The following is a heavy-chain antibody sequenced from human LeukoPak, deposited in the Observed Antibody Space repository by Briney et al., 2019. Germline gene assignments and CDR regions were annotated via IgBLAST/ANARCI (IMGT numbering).Heavy chain of an antibody. CDR2: IYTSGST. D-gene: IGHD1-26*01. CDR3: ACSEWELPLRDY. V-gene: IGHV4-61*02. CDR1: GGSISSSSYS. Sequence: PSQTLSLTCTVSGGSISSSSYSWSWIRQPAGKGLEWIGRIYTSGSTIYNPSLKSRVTISVDTSKNQFSLKLSSVTAADAAVYYCACSEWELPLRDYWGQGTLVTVSS. J-gene: IGHJ4*02.